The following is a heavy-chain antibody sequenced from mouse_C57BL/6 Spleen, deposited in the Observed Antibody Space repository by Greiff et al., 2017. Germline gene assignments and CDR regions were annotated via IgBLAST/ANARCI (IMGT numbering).Heavy chain of an antibody. V-gene: IGHV1-53*01. D-gene: IGHD1-1*01. J-gene: IGHJ2*01. CDR3: ARTDYDSSSYFDY. CDR2: INPSNGGT. Sequence: QVQLKQPGTELVKPGASVKLSCKASGYTFTSYWMHWVKQRPGQGLEWIGNINPSNGGTNYTEKFKSKATLTVDKSSITAYMQLSSLTSEDSAVYYCARTDYDSSSYFDYWGQGTTLTVSS. CDR1: GYTFTSYW.